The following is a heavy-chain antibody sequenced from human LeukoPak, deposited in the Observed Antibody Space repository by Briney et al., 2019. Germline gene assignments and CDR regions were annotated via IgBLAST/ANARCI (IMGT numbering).Heavy chain of an antibody. Sequence: GGSLRLSCAASGFTFSSYAMSWVRQAPGKGLEWVSAISGSGGSTYYADSVKGRFTISRDNSKNTLYLQMNSLRAEDTAVYYCAKVPRITMIVVVITKGLNYFDYWGQGTLVTVSS. J-gene: IGHJ4*02. D-gene: IGHD3-22*01. V-gene: IGHV3-23*01. CDR3: AKVPRITMIVVVITKGLNYFDY. CDR1: GFTFSSYA. CDR2: ISGSGGST.